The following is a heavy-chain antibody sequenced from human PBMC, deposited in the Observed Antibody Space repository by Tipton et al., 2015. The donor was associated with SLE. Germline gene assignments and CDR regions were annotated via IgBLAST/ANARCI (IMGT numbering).Heavy chain of an antibody. CDR1: GGSISSYY. CDR3: VGEVAGKGFSG. V-gene: IGHV4-59*01. J-gene: IGHJ4*02. Sequence: LSLTCTVSGGSISSYYWSWIRQPPGKGLEWIGYIYYSGSTNYNPSLKSRVTISVDTSKNQFSLKLSSVTAADTAVYYCVGEVAGKGFSGWGQGTLVTVSS. CDR2: IYYSGST. D-gene: IGHD6-19*01.